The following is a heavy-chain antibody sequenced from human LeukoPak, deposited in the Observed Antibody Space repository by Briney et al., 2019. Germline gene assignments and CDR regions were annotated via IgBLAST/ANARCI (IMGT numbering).Heavy chain of an antibody. D-gene: IGHD6-13*01. CDR1: GFSFRTYN. J-gene: IGHJ4*02. CDR3: ARPNFRIATAGNTPDF. CDR2: ISHDGSIK. Sequence: GGSLRLSCAASGFSFRTYNMHWVRQAPGKGLEWVAVISHDGSIKFYADSVKGRFTISRDNSNNTLYLQMNSLRAEDTAVYYCARPNFRIATAGNTPDFWGQGTLVTVSS. V-gene: IGHV3-30-3*01.